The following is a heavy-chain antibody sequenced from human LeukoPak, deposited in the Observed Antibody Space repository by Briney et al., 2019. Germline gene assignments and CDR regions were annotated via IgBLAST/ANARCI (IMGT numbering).Heavy chain of an antibody. CDR1: GYTFTSYY. V-gene: IGHV1-46*01. CDR2: INPNGGTT. J-gene: IGHJ4*02. CDR3: ARRVYCSSTSCSHFDY. D-gene: IGHD2-2*01. Sequence: ASVKASCKASGYTFTSYYMHWVRQAPGQGLEWMTIINPNGGTTPYAQKFQGRVTMTRDTSTSTVYMELSSLRSEDTAVYYCARRVYCSSTSCSHFDYWGQGTLVTVSS.